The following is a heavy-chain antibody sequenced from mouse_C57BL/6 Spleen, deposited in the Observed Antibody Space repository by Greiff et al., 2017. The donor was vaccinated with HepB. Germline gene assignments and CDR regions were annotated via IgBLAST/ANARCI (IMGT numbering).Heavy chain of an antibody. J-gene: IGHJ2*01. CDR2: IDPSDSET. CDR1: GYTFTSYW. V-gene: IGHV1-52*01. D-gene: IGHD1-1*01. CDR3: ARNYYGSSYYFDY. Sequence: QVQLQQPGAELVRPGSSVKLSCKASGYTFTSYWMHWVKQRPIQGLEWIGNIDPSDSETHYNQKFKDKVTLTVDKSSSNAYMQLSSLTSEDSAVYYCARNYYGSSYYFDYWGQGTTLTVSS.